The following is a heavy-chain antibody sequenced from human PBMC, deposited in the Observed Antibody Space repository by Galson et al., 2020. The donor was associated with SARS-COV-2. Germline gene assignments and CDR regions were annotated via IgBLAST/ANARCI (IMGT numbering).Heavy chain of an antibody. CDR2: IWYDGSNK. CDR3: ARDCSSTSCYSRDAFDI. Sequence: GGSLRLSCAASGFTFSSYGMHWVRQAPGKGLEWVAVIWYDGSNKYYADSVKGRFTISRDNSKNTLYLQMNSLRAEDTAVYYCARDCSSTSCYSRDAFDIWGQGTMVTVS. CDR1: GFTFSSYG. J-gene: IGHJ3*02. D-gene: IGHD2-2*01. V-gene: IGHV3-33*01.